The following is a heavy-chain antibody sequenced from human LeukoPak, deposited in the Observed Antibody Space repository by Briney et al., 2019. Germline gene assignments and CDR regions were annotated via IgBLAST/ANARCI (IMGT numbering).Heavy chain of an antibody. V-gene: IGHV4-39*07. CDR1: GGSLSSSSTSY. CDR3: ARDFWSGGNWFDP. D-gene: IGHD3-3*01. Sequence: SETLSLTCTVSGGSLSSSSTSYWGWIRQPPGKGLEWIGSMNYGGTSHYNPSLKSRVTISVDTSKNQFSLKLSSVTAADTAVYYWARDFWSGGNWFDPWGQGTLVTVSS. J-gene: IGHJ5*02. CDR2: MNYGGTS.